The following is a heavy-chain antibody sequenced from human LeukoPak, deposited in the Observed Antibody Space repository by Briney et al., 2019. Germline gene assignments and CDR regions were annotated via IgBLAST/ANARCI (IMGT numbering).Heavy chain of an antibody. V-gene: IGHV3-49*04. CDR1: GFTFGDYA. D-gene: IGHD3-22*01. Sequence: GRSLRLSCTASGFTFGDYAMSWVRQAPGKGLEWVGFIRSKAYGETTEYAASVKGRFTISRDDSKSIAYLQMNSLKTEDTAVYYCTRAYDSSGYYYYYGMDVWGQGTTVTVSS. CDR2: IRSKAYGETT. J-gene: IGHJ6*02. CDR3: TRAYDSSGYYYYYGMDV.